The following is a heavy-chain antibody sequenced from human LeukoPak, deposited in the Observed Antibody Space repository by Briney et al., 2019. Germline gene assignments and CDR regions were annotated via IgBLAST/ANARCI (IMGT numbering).Heavy chain of an antibody. CDR1: GGSISSYY. D-gene: IGHD3-22*01. V-gene: IGHV4-59*01. CDR3: ARGSRYYYDSSGYYRGGFDY. Sequence: KPSETLSLTCTVSGGSISSYYWSWIRQPPGKGLEWIGYIYYSGSTNYNPSLKSRVTISVDTSKNQFSLKLSSVTAADTAVYYCARGSRYYYDSSGYYRGGFDYWGQGTLVTVSS. CDR2: IYYSGST. J-gene: IGHJ4*02.